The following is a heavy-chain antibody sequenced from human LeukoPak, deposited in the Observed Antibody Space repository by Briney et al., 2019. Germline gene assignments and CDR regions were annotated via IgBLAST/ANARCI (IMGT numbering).Heavy chain of an antibody. CDR3: ARGGRYSSSWYSHYYYGMDV. V-gene: IGHV1-2*04. D-gene: IGHD6-13*01. CDR1: GYTFTGYY. J-gene: IGHJ6*04. CDR2: INPNGGGT. Sequence: ASVKVSCKASGYTFTGYYMHWVRQAPGQGLEWMGWINPNGGGTNYAQKFQGWVTMTRDTSISTAYMELSRLRSDDTAVYYCARGGRYSSSWYSHYYYGMDVWGKGTTVTVSS.